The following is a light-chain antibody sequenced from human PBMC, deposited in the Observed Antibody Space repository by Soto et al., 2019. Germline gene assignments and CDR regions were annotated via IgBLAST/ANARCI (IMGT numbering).Light chain of an antibody. J-gene: IGKJ5*01. CDR1: QSVSSN. CDR2: DAS. CDR3: QQRNNWPPIT. Sequence: EIVMTQSPATLSVSPGERATLSCRASQSVSSNLAWYQQKPGRAPRLLIYDASNRATGIPARFSGSGSGTDFTLTITSLEPEDFAVYYCQQRNNWPPITFGQGTRLEIK. V-gene: IGKV3-11*01.